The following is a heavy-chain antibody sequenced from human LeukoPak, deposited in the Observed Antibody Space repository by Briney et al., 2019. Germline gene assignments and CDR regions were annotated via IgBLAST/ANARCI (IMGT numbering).Heavy chain of an antibody. CDR1: GFTFSSYA. D-gene: IGHD3-9*01. J-gene: IGHJ6*02. V-gene: IGHV3-23*01. CDR2: ISGSGGST. Sequence: PGGSLRLSCAASGFTFSSYAMSWVRQAPGKGLEWVSAISGSGGSTYYADSVKGRFTISRDNSKNTLYLQMNSLRAEDTAVYYCASRLRYFDYYYYGMDVWGQGTTVTVSS. CDR3: ASRLRYFDYYYYGMDV.